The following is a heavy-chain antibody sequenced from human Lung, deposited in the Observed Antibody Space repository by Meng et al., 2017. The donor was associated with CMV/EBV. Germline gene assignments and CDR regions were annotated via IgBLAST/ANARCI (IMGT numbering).Heavy chain of an antibody. CDR2: INAYNGDT. J-gene: IGHJ4*02. V-gene: IGHV1-18*01. Sequence: QAQLVQAGGGVKEPGASVKVSCKASGYTFTNYGITWVRQAPGQGLEWMGWINAYNGDTNYAQTLQGRVTMTTDTSTSTAYMELRSLRSDDTAVYYCARVEVGITSGDYWGQGTLVTVSS. CDR1: GYTFTNYG. D-gene: IGHD1-26*01. CDR3: ARVEVGITSGDY.